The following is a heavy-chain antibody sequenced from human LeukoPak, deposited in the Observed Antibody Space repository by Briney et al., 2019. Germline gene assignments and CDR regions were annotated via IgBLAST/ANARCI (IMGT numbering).Heavy chain of an antibody. CDR3: ARGISGNYYAVDI. D-gene: IGHD1-26*01. CDR2: LYYSGST. J-gene: IGHJ3*02. Sequence: SETLSLTCSVSGGSISSNYWSWIRQPPGKELEWIGYLYYSGSTNYNPSLKSRVTISVDTSKDQLSLNLTSVTAADTAVYYCARGISGNYYAVDIWGQGTMVTVSS. CDR1: GGSISSNY. V-gene: IGHV4-59*01.